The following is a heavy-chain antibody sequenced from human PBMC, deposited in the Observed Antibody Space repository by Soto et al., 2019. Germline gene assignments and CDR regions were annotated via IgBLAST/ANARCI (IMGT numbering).Heavy chain of an antibody. J-gene: IGHJ5*02. D-gene: IGHD6-13*01. CDR2: ISGSGDST. CDR3: AKDRGSGSTSWYNGWFDP. Sequence: EVQVLESGGGLVQPGGSLRLSCAASGFTFSSYAMSWVRQAPGKGLEWVSTISGSGDSTYYADSVKGRFTISRDNSRNTLYLQMNSLRAEDTAVYYCAKDRGSGSTSWYNGWFDPWGQGTLVTVSS. CDR1: GFTFSSYA. V-gene: IGHV3-23*01.